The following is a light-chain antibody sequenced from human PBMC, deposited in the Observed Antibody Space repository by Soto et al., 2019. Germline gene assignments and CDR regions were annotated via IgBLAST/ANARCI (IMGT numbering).Light chain of an antibody. Sequence: IVMTQSPATLSVSPGERATLPWRASQSVSSTLAWYQKKPGQAPRLLLYGASTRATGIPARFSGSGSWTELTLTISSLEPEDYAVYYCQQRYKWPPITFGQGTRLEIK. J-gene: IGKJ5*01. CDR1: QSVSST. CDR2: GAS. CDR3: QQRYKWPPIT. V-gene: IGKV3-15*01.